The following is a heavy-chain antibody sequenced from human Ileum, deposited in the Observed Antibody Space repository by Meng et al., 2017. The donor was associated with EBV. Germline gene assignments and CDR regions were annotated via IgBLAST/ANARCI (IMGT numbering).Heavy chain of an antibody. CDR3: ARESYSDSSGYYSLDY. J-gene: IGHJ4*02. V-gene: IGHV4-4*02. D-gene: IGHD3-22*01. CDR1: GGSISSSNW. CDR2: IHHTEST. Sequence: VWVVHAAQRRVRPSGTRSPTCAVSGGSISSSNWWSWVRQAPGKGLEWIGEIHHTESTNYNPSLKSRVTISVDKSKNQFSLKLSSVTAADTAVYYCARESYSDSSGYYSLDYWGQGSLVTVSS.